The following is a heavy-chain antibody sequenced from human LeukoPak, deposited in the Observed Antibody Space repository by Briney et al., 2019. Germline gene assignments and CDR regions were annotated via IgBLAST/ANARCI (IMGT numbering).Heavy chain of an antibody. CDR1: GFTFSAYW. Sequence: GGSLRHSRAASGFTFSAYWMTWVRQAPGKRPEWVANIKPDGGEKSYVDSVKGRFTISRDNAKNSLYLQMSSLRAEDTAIYYCARGTSWLYYWGQGSLVTVSS. CDR2: IKPDGGEK. CDR3: ARGTSWLYY. D-gene: IGHD3-9*01. V-gene: IGHV3-7*01. J-gene: IGHJ4*02.